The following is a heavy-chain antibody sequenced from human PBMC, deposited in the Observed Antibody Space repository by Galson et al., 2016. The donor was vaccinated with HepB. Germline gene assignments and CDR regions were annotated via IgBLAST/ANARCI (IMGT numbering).Heavy chain of an antibody. V-gene: IGHV3-53*01. Sequence: QAPGKGLEWVSIIFSDGNTFYADSVKGRFTISTDKSKHTVFLQMSNLRADDTAMYYCARDGGDRGSYSVGDSFDIWGQGTMVTVSS. J-gene: IGHJ3*02. CDR3: ARDGGDRGSYSVGDSFDI. CDR2: IFSDGNT. D-gene: IGHD1-26*01.